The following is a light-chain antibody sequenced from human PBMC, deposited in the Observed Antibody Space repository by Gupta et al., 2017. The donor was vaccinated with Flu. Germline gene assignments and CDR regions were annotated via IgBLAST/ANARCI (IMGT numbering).Light chain of an antibody. V-gene: IGKV2-28*01. J-gene: IGKJ5*01. Sequence: VTPGEPASISCRSSQSLRHSNGYNYLDWYLQKPGQSPQLLIYLGSNRASGVPDRFSGSGSGTDFTLKISRVEAEDVGVYYCMQALQTPPTFGQGTRLEIK. CDR1: QSLRHSNGYNY. CDR2: LGS. CDR3: MQALQTPPT.